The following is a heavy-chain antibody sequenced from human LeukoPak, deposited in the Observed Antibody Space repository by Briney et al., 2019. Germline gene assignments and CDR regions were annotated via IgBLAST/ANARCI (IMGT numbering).Heavy chain of an antibody. Sequence: ASVKVSCKASGYTFTSCAMNWVRQAPGQGLEWMGWINTNTGNPTYAQGFTGRFVFSLDTSVSTAYLQISSLKAEDTAVYYCARDPHVLLWFGDSAFDIWGQGTMVTVSS. V-gene: IGHV7-4-1*02. CDR2: INTNTGNP. J-gene: IGHJ3*02. CDR3: ARDPHVLLWFGDSAFDI. D-gene: IGHD3-10*01. CDR1: GYTFTSCA.